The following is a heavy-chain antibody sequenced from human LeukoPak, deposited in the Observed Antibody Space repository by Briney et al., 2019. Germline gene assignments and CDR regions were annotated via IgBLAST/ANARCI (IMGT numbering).Heavy chain of an antibody. J-gene: IGHJ4*02. CDR3: ARGMGYSYGGFDY. D-gene: IGHD5-18*01. Sequence: SETLSLTCTVSGGSISSYYWSWIRQPPGKGLEWIGYIYYSGSTNYNPSLKSRVTISVDTSKNQFSLKLSSVTAADTAVYYCARGMGYSYGGFDYWGREPWSPSPQ. CDR2: IYYSGST. V-gene: IGHV4-59*01. CDR1: GGSISSYY.